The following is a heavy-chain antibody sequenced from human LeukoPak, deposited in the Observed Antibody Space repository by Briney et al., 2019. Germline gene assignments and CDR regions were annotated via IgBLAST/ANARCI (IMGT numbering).Heavy chain of an antibody. J-gene: IGHJ6*03. CDR1: GASISSGGHY. CDR2: IHYTGTT. Sequence: SETLSLTCTVSGASISSGGHYWSWIRQHPGKGLEWIGYIHYTGTTNNNPSLKSRVSISLDTSKNHFSLKLSSVSAADTAVYYCASALYYYYMDVWGKGTTVTVSS. V-gene: IGHV4-31*03. CDR3: ASALYYYYMDV.